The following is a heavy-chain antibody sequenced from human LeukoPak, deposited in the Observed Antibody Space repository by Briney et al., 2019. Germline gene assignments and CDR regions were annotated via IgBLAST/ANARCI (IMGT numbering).Heavy chain of an antibody. J-gene: IGHJ5*02. CDR3: ARDSLYYYALGPFDP. CDR1: GGSISSGSYY. Sequence: SETLSLTCTVSGGSISSGSYYWSWIRQPAGKGLEWIGRIYTSGSTNYNPSLKSRVTISVDTSKNQFSLKLSSVTAADTAVYYCARDSLYYYALGPFDPWGQGTLVTVSS. D-gene: IGHD3-10*01. V-gene: IGHV4-61*02. CDR2: IYTSGST.